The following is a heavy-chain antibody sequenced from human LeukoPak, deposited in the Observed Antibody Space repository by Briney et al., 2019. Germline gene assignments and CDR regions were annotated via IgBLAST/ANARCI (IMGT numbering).Heavy chain of an antibody. CDR2: ISPYNGNT. D-gene: IGHD3-10*01. J-gene: IGHJ4*02. CDR1: GYKFTNYG. Sequence: GASVKVSCKASGYKFTNYGISWVRQAPGQGLEWMGWISPYNGNTIYAQKLQGRVTMTTDTSTSTAYMELRSLRSDDTAVYYCAKDHQNLWFGESYFDYWGQGTLVTVSS. V-gene: IGHV1-18*01. CDR3: AKDHQNLWFGESYFDY.